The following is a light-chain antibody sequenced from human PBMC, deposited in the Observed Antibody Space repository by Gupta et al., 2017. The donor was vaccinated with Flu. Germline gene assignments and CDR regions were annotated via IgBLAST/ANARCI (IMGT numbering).Light chain of an antibody. CDR2: DAS. Sequence: IVLTQPPATLSLSPGERATLSCRASQSVSSYLAWYQQKPGQAPRLLIYDASNRATGIPARFSGSGCGTDFTLTSSSREDEEFAVDYCKQRSNWLTFGGGTKVEIK. CDR3: KQRSNWLT. V-gene: IGKV3-11*01. J-gene: IGKJ4*02. CDR1: QSVSSY.